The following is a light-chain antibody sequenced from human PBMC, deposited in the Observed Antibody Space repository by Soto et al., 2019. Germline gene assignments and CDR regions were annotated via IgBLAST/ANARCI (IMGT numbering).Light chain of an antibody. CDR1: QSFSSW. J-gene: IGKJ1*01. CDR2: DAS. Sequence: DIQMTQSPSTLSASVGDTVTISCRASQSFSSWLAWYQRKPGKAPKLLIYDASSLESGVPSRFSGSGSGTEFTLTISSLQPDDFATYYCQQYNSYSSTFGHGTKVDIK. CDR3: QQYNSYSST. V-gene: IGKV1-5*01.